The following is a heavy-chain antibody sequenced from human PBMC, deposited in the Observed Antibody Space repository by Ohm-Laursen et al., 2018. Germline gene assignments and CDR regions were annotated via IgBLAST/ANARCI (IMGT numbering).Heavy chain of an antibody. Sequence: SDTLSLTCTVSGGSISSYYWSWIRQPPGKGLEWIGYIYYSGSTNYNPSLKSRVTISVDTSKNQFSLKLSSVTAADTAVYYCARLPGTLPNYYYSYYGMDVWGQGTTVTVSS. CDR1: GGSISSYY. CDR2: IYYSGST. V-gene: IGHV4-59*08. CDR3: ARLPGTLPNYYYSYYGMDV. D-gene: IGHD1-14*01. J-gene: IGHJ6*02.